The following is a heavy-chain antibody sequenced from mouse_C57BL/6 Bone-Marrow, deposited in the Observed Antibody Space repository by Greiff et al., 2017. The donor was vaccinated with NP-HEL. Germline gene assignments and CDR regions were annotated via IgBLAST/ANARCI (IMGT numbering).Heavy chain of an antibody. CDR3: ARRGTTVVRYFDV. V-gene: IGHV3-6*01. CDR1: GYSITSGYY. Sequence: EVQLQESGPGLVKPSQSLSLTCSVTGYSITSGYYWNWIRQFPGNKLEWMGYISYDGSNNYNPSLKNRISITRDTSKNQFFLKLNSVTTEDTATYYCARRGTTVVRYFDVWGTGTTVTVSS. J-gene: IGHJ1*03. CDR2: ISYDGSN. D-gene: IGHD1-1*01.